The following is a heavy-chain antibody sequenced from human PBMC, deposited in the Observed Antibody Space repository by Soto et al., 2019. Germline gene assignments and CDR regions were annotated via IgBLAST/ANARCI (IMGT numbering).Heavy chain of an antibody. J-gene: IGHJ6*02. D-gene: IGHD5-12*01. V-gene: IGHV3-23*01. CDR3: AKSPGGLDGYNSDYYGMDV. CDR1: GLTFSTYA. CDR2: IGGSGTGGRT. Sequence: EVHLLESGGGLVQPGGSLSLSCTASGLTFSTYAMSCVRQAPGKGLEWGSAIGGSGTGGRTYYADSVKRRFTISRDNSENTGYLQMNSLRADDTAVYYWAKSPGGLDGYNSDYYGMDVWGQGTTVTVSS.